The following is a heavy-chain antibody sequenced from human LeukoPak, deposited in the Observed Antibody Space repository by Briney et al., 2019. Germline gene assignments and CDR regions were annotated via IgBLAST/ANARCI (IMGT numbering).Heavy chain of an antibody. CDR1: GFTFSSYW. D-gene: IGHD4/OR15-4a*01. J-gene: IGHJ4*02. CDR3: VSSVGAFASN. Sequence: GGSLRLSCAASGFTFSSYWMLWVRQAPGKGLEWVANIKQDGSEKYHVDSVKGRFTISRDNAKNSLYLQMNSLRAEDTAVYYCVSSVGAFASNWGQGTLVTVSS. V-gene: IGHV3-7*03. CDR2: IKQDGSEK.